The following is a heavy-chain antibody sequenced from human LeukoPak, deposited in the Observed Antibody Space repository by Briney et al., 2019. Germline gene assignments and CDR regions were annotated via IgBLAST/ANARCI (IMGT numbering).Heavy chain of an antibody. CDR1: GGSISSYY. V-gene: IGHV4-59*01. CDR2: IYYSGST. J-gene: IGHJ4*02. Sequence: SETLSLTCTVSGGSISSYYWSWIRQPPGKGLEWIGYIYYSGSTNYNPSLKSRVTISVDTSKNQFSLKLSSVTAADTAVYYCARDSSSTSGYDYWGQGTLVTVSS. D-gene: IGHD2-2*01. CDR3: ARDSSSTSGYDY.